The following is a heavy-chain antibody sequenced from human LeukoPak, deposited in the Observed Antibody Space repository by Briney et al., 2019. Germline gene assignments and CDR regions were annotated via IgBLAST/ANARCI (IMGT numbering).Heavy chain of an antibody. Sequence: DSVKGRFTISRDNSKNTLYLQMNSLRAEDTAVYYCAKGARGFGELFDYWGQGTLVTVSS. D-gene: IGHD3-10*01. V-gene: IGHV3-30*02. J-gene: IGHJ4*02. CDR3: AKGARGFGELFDY.